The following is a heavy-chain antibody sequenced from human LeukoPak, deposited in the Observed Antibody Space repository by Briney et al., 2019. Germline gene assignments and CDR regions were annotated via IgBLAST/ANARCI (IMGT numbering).Heavy chain of an antibody. V-gene: IGHV5-51*01. CDR2: IYPGDSDT. Sequence: GESLKISCKGSGYSFTSYWIGWVRQMPGKGLEWMGIIYPGDSDTRYSPSFQGQVTISADKSISTAYLQWSSLKASDTAMYYCATGYLGYCSSTSCYDAFDIWDQGTMVTVSS. J-gene: IGHJ3*02. CDR3: ATGYLGYCSSTSCYDAFDI. D-gene: IGHD2-2*01. CDR1: GYSFTSYW.